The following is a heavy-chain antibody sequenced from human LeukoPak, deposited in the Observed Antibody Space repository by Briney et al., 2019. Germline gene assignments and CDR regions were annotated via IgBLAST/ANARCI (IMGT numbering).Heavy chain of an antibody. CDR1: GGSLSSSSYY. Sequence: SETLSLTCTVSGGSLSSSSYYWGWIRQPPGKGLEWSGSIYYSGSTYYNPSLKSRVTISVHTSKNQFSLKLSSVAAADTAVYYWASHDILTGSNDYWGQGTLVTVSS. D-gene: IGHD3-9*01. CDR3: ASHDILTGSNDY. CDR2: IYYSGST. J-gene: IGHJ4*02. V-gene: IGHV4-39*01.